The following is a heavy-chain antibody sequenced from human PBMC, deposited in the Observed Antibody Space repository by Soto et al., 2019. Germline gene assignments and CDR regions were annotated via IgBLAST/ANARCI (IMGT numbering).Heavy chain of an antibody. D-gene: IGHD6-19*01. J-gene: IGHJ4*02. CDR1: GGSISSYY. V-gene: IGHV4-59*01. CDR3: ARGKQWIDY. CDR2: IYYSGST. Sequence: PSETLSLTCTVSGGSISSYYWSWIRQPPGKGLEWIGYIYYSGSTNYNPSLKSRVTISVDTSKNQFSLKLSSVTAADTAVYYCARGKQWIDYWGQGTLVTVSS.